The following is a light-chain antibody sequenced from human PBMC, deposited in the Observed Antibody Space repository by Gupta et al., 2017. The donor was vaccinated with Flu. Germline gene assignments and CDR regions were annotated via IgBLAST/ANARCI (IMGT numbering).Light chain of an antibody. CDR3: MQARRLYT. J-gene: IGKJ2*01. CDR2: EVS. V-gene: IGKV2D-29*01. Sequence: SVTVGQPASISCTSSQSLLFTDGKTYLYWYLQRPGQPPQPLIYEVSNRFAGVSDRFTGSGSDTDFTLTISRVEAEDAGTYYCMQARRLYTFGPGTTLDI. CDR1: QSLLFTDGKTY.